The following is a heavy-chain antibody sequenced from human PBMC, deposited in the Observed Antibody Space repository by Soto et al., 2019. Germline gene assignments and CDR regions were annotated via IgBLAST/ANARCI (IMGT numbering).Heavy chain of an antibody. Sequence: SETLSLTCTVSDGSISSSSYYWGWIRQPPGKGLEWIETTYYSGSTYYNPSLKSRVTISVDTFKNQFSLKLSSVTAADMAVYYCARHGGSSRSFYYYYGMDVWGQGTTVT. D-gene: IGHD6-13*01. CDR1: DGSISSSSYY. V-gene: IGHV4-39*01. CDR3: ARHGGSSRSFYYYYGMDV. J-gene: IGHJ6*02. CDR2: TYYSGST.